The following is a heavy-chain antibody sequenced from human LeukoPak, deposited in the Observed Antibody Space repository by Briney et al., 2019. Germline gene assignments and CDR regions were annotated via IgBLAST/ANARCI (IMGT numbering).Heavy chain of an antibody. CDR1: GFTVSGYW. CDR3: ARTPNKGGYNSTPFDY. Sequence: GGSLRLSCAASGFTVSGYWMSWVRQAPGKGLEWVANIKQDGSAQNYVDSVKGRLTTSRDNAKNSLFLQMNSLRVEDTALYYCARTPNKGGYNSTPFDYWGQGTLVTVSS. J-gene: IGHJ4*02. D-gene: IGHD5-24*01. V-gene: IGHV3-7*01. CDR2: IKQDGSAQ.